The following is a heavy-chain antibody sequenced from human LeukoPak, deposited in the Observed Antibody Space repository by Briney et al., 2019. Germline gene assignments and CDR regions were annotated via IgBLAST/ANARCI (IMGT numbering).Heavy chain of an antibody. CDR1: GFTFSSYS. Sequence: PGGSLRLSCAASGFTFSSYSMNWVSRAPGKGLEWVSYISNSGSIIYYADSVKGRFTISRDNAKNSLYLQMNSLRAEDTAVYYCARRDCDTIKCRGSNWFDPWGQGTLVSVSS. CDR3: ARRDCDTIKCRGSNWFDP. CDR2: ISNSGSII. D-gene: IGHD3-22*01. V-gene: IGHV3-48*01. J-gene: IGHJ5*02.